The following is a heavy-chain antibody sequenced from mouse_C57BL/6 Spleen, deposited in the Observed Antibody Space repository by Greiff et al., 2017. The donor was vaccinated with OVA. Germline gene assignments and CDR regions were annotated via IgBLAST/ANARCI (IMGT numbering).Heavy chain of an antibody. CDR3: ASSNYYGRGAY. CDR1: GFSLTSYG. CDR2: IWGVGST. D-gene: IGHD1-1*01. V-gene: IGHV2-6*01. J-gene: IGHJ3*01. Sequence: QVQLKESGPGLVAPSQSLSITCTVSGFSLTSYGVDWVRQSPGKGLEWLGVIWGVGSTNYNSALKSRLSISKDNSKSQVFLKMNSLQTDDTAMYYCASSNYYGRGAYWGQGTLVTVSA.